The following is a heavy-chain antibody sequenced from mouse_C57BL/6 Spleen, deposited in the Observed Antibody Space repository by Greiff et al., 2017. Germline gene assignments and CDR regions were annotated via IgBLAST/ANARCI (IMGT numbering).Heavy chain of an antibody. CDR1: GFSFNTYA. CDR3: VRHEAYDYDEYYAMDY. Sequence: EVQVVESGGGLVQPKGSLKLSCAASGFSFNTYAMNWVRQAPGKGLEWVARIRSKSNNYATYYADSVKDRFTISRDDSESMLYLQMNNLKTEDTAMYYCVRHEAYDYDEYYAMDYWGQGTSVTVSS. V-gene: IGHV10-1*01. J-gene: IGHJ4*01. D-gene: IGHD2-4*01. CDR2: IRSKSNNYAT.